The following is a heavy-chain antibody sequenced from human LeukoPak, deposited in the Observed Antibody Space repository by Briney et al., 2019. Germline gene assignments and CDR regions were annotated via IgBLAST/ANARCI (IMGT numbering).Heavy chain of an antibody. J-gene: IGHJ6*03. CDR2: INSDGSST. D-gene: IGHD3-16*01. V-gene: IGHV3-74*01. CDR3: ARDPPGYVRGRYYYYMDV. Sequence: PGGSLRLSCAASGFTFSSYWMHWVRQAPGKGLVWVPRINSDGSSTSYADSVKGRFTISRDNAKNTLYLQMNCLRAEDTAVYYCARDPPGYVRGRYYYYMDVWGKGTTVTVSS. CDR1: GFTFSSYW.